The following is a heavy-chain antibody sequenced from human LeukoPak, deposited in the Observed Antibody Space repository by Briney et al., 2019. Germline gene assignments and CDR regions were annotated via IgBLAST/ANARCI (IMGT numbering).Heavy chain of an antibody. CDR3: AKAARYSSSWYYYYGMDV. V-gene: IGHV3-7*03. J-gene: IGHJ6*02. D-gene: IGHD6-13*01. CDR1: GFTFSSYW. CDR2: INKDGGEK. Sequence: GGSLRLSCAASGFTFSSYWMSWVRQAPGKGLEWVANINKDGGEKYYVDSVKGRFTISRDNAKNSLYLQMNSLRAEDTALYYCAKAARYSSSWYYYYGMDVWGQGTTVTVSS.